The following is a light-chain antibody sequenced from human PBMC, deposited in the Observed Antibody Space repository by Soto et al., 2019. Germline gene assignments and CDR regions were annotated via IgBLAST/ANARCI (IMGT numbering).Light chain of an antibody. CDR2: GNR. Sequence: QSVLTQPPSVSGAPGQRVTLSCTGNSSNLGAGYDVHWYKQVPGAAPKLVIFGNRNRPSGVPERFSGSKSGTSASLAITGLQADDEADYYCQAYDYSLTASVFGGGTKVTVL. J-gene: IGLJ3*02. V-gene: IGLV1-40*01. CDR1: SSNLGAGYD. CDR3: QAYDYSLTASV.